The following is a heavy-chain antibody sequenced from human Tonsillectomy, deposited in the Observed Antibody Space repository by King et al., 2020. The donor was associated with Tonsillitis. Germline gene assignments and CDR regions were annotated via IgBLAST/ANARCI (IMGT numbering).Heavy chain of an antibody. V-gene: IGHV4-34*01. J-gene: IGHJ4*02. Sequence: VQLQQWGAGLLKPSETLSLTCAVYGGSFSGYYWSWIRQPPGKGLEWIGEINHSGSTNYNPSLKSRVTISVDTSKNQFSLKLSSVTAADTAVYYCASTCSSTSCPDYWGQGTLVTVSS. CDR1: GGSFSGYY. D-gene: IGHD2-2*01. CDR3: ASTCSSTSCPDY. CDR2: INHSGST.